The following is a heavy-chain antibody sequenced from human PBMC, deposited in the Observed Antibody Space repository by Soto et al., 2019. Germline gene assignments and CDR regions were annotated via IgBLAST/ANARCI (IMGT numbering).Heavy chain of an antibody. CDR2: IIPIFGTA. J-gene: IGHJ4*02. CDR3: ARGIAARGLDY. V-gene: IGHV1-69*13. CDR1: GGTFSSYA. D-gene: IGHD6-6*01. Sequence: SSVKVSCKASGGTFSSYAISWVRQAPGQGLEWMGGIIPIFGTANYAQKFQGRVTINADEYTSTAYMELSSLRSEDTAVYYCARGIAARGLDYLGQGTLVTVSS.